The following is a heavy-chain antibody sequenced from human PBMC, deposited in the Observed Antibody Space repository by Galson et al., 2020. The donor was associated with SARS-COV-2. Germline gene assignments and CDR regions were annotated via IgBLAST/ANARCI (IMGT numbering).Heavy chain of an antibody. CDR1: GASVDNDFYY. D-gene: IGHD4-17*01. CDR3: ARDYGGNSGIDY. Sequence: SETLSLTCTVSGASVDNDFYYWTWIRQTPGKGLEWIGYISFTGRTDYNPSLKSRVTLSVDTSKNRFSLNLRSMTAADTAVYFCARDYGGNSGIDYWGQGTLVTVSS. V-gene: IGHV4-61*01. J-gene: IGHJ4*02. CDR2: ISFTGRT.